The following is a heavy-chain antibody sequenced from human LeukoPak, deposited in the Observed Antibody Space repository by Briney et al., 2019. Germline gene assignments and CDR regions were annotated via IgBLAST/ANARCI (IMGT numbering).Heavy chain of an antibody. Sequence: GESLKISCKGSGYSFTSYWIAWVRQMPGKGLEWMGIIYPGDSDTTYSPSFQGQVTISVDKSISTAYLQWSSLKASDTAMYYCARRIPGHLLVGGLDYWGQGTLVTVSS. J-gene: IGHJ4*02. CDR1: GYSFTSYW. CDR3: ARRIPGHLLVGGLDY. V-gene: IGHV5-51*01. CDR2: IYPGDSDT. D-gene: IGHD2-2*01.